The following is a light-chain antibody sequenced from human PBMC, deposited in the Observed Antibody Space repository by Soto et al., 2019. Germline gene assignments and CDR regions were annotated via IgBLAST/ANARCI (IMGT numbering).Light chain of an antibody. CDR2: DVS. V-gene: IGLV2-14*01. CDR3: SSYTSSSTRGV. CDR1: SSDVGGYNY. J-gene: IGLJ2*01. Sequence: QSVLTQPASVSGSPGQSITISCTGTSSDVGGYNYVSWYQKHPGKAPKLMIYDVSNRPSGVSNRFSGSKSGNTASLTISGLQAEDEADYYCSSYTSSSTRGVFGGGTKLTVL.